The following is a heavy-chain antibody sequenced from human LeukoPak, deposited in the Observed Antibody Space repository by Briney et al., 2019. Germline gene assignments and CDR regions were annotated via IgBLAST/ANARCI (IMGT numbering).Heavy chain of an antibody. Sequence: PGGSLRLSCAASGFTFSSFSMNWVRQAPGKGLEWVSYISSNSSTMYYDYSVKGRFTISIDNAKKSLYLQMNSMRDDDTAVYSCVTGDSTWKNYFHYWGQGSLVSVSS. J-gene: IGHJ4*02. CDR3: VTGDSTWKNYFHY. V-gene: IGHV3-48*02. D-gene: IGHD6-13*01. CDR2: ISSNSSTM. CDR1: GFTFSSFS.